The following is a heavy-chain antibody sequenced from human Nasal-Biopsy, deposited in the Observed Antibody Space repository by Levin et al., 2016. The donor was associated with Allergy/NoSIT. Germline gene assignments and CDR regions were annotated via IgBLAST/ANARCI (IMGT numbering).Heavy chain of an antibody. CDR3: VKSKIRVVPAAKDGMDV. CDR1: GFTFSSYA. CDR2: ISSNGDGT. V-gene: IGHV3-64D*08. D-gene: IGHD2-2*01. Sequence: GGSLRLSCSASGFTFSSYAIHWVRQAPGTGLEYVSAISSNGDGTYYADSVKGRFTISRDNSMNTLYLQLSNLRTEDTAVYYCVKSKIRVVPAAKDGMDVWGQGTTVTVSS. J-gene: IGHJ6*02.